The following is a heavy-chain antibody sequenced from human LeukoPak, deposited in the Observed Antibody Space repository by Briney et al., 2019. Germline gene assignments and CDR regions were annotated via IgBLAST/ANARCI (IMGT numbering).Heavy chain of an antibody. Sequence: GGSLRLSCAASGLTFSSYWMHWVRQAPGKGLVWVSRINSDGSSTSYADSVKGRFTISRDNAKNTLYLQMNSLRAEDTAVYYCARVIVGATPFPFDYWGQGTLVTVSS. D-gene: IGHD1-26*01. CDR1: GLTFSSYW. J-gene: IGHJ4*02. V-gene: IGHV3-74*01. CDR2: INSDGSST. CDR3: ARVIVGATPFPFDY.